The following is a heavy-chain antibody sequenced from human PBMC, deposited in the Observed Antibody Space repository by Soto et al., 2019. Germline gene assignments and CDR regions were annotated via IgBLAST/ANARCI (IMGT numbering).Heavy chain of an antibody. J-gene: IGHJ4*02. V-gene: IGHV2-5*02. CDR2: IYGDDDK. Sequence: QITLKESGPTLVQRTQTLTLTCTFSGFSLSTSAVAVGWIRQPPGKALEWLTVIYGDDDKRSSPCLWSRLTIAKDASKTLVVHTRTLMDPVEAASYCAPHRYRELGGGFDAWGQGTLVTVSS. D-gene: IGHD3-10*01. CDR1: GFSLSTSAVA. CDR3: PHRYRELGGGFDA.